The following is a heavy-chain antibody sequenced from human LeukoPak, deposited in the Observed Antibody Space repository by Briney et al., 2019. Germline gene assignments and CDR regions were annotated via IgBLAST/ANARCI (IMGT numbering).Heavy chain of an antibody. Sequence: ASVKVSCKASGYTFTSYYIHWVRQAPGQGLQWMGLINPSGGSATYAQKFQGGVTMTRDTSTSAVYMELSSLRSEDTAVYYCARAASSSGRRLDYWGQGTLVTVSS. D-gene: IGHD3-10*01. CDR2: INPSGGSA. CDR3: ARAASSSGRRLDY. V-gene: IGHV1-46*01. J-gene: IGHJ4*02. CDR1: GYTFTSYY.